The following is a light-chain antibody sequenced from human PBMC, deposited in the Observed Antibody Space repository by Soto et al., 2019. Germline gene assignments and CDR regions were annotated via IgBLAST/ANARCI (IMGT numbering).Light chain of an antibody. CDR2: GAS. V-gene: IGKV3-15*01. Sequence: EIVMTQSPATLSVAPGEGATLSCRASQSVSSNLAWYQQKPGQAPRLLIYGASTRATGIPARLSGSGSGTEFTLTISSLQSEDSALYYCQHYSSWPTFGPGTKVDIK. J-gene: IGKJ3*01. CDR1: QSVSSN. CDR3: QHYSSWPT.